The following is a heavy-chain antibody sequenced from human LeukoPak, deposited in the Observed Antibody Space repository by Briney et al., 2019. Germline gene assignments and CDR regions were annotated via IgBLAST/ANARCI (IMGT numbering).Heavy chain of an antibody. Sequence: SETLSLTCAVSGYSINSGHYWGWIRQAPGKGLEWIGSVYPSGNSYYNPSLKSRGTISVDKSKNHFSLKLSYVTAGDTAVYYGASRHDDSRGYDVYNWLDPWGQGTLVTVSS. CDR2: VYPSGNS. CDR1: GYSINSGHY. J-gene: IGHJ5*02. V-gene: IGHV4-38-2*01. CDR3: ASRHDDSRGYDVYNWLDP. D-gene: IGHD3-22*01.